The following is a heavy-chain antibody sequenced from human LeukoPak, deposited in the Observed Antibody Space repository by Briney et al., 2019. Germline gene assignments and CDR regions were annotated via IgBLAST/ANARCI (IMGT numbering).Heavy chain of an antibody. Sequence: PSGTLSLTCAVSGGSISSSNWWSWVRQPPGKGLEWFGEIYHSGSTNYNPSLKSRVTISVDKSKNRFSLKLSSVTAADTAVYYCARETQYYYGSGSYQPLLYFDYWGQGTLVTVSS. J-gene: IGHJ4*02. CDR1: GGSISSSNW. D-gene: IGHD3-10*01. CDR3: ARETQYYYGSGSYQPLLYFDY. V-gene: IGHV4-4*02. CDR2: IYHSGST.